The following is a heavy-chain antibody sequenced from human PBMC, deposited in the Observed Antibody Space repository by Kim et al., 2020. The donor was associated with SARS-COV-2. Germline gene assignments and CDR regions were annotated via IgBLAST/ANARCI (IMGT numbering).Heavy chain of an antibody. J-gene: IGHJ6*02. V-gene: IGHV3-30*07. CDR3: ARDDSSGYSGGYGMDV. Sequence: SVKGRFTISRDNSKNTLYLQMNSLRAEDTAVYYCARDDSSGYSGGYGMDVWGQGTTVTVSS. D-gene: IGHD3-22*01.